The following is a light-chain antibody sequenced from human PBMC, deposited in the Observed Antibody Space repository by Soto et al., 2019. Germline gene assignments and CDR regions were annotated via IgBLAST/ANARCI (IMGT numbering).Light chain of an antibody. CDR2: DES. CDR1: QDIRSH. Sequence: EIVLTQSPGTLSLSPGERVTLSCRASQDIRSHLACYQQKPGQAPSLLIFDESSRATRVPDRVSGSGSGTDFTLSISRLEPEDFAVYYCQQYGTSPRPFGQGTKADNK. J-gene: IGKJ1*01. CDR3: QQYGTSPRP. V-gene: IGKV3-20*01.